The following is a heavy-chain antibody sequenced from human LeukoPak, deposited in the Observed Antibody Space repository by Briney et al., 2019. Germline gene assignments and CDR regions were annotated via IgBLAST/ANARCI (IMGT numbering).Heavy chain of an antibody. CDR2: IWYDGSNK. V-gene: IGHV3-33*06. CDR1: GFTFSSYG. D-gene: IGHD4-17*01. J-gene: IGHJ6*03. Sequence: ETGGSLRLSCAASGFTFSSYGMHWVRQAPGKGLEGVAVIWYDGSNKYYADSVKGRFTISRDNSKNTLYLQMNSLRAEDTAVYYCAKGANGDYYYYYYMDVWGKGTTVTVSS. CDR3: AKGANGDYYYYYYMDV.